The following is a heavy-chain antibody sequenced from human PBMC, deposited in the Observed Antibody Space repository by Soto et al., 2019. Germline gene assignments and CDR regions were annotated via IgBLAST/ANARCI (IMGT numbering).Heavy chain of an antibody. D-gene: IGHD2-2*01. CDR2: IYYSGST. J-gene: IGHJ5*02. CDR3: ARAVSTSLNWFDP. Sequence: PSETLSLTCTVSGGSISSYYWSWIRQPPGKGLEWIGYIYYSGSTNYNPSLKSRVTISVDTSKNQFSLKLSSVTAADTAVYYCARAVSTSLNWFDPWGQGTLVTVSS. CDR1: GGSISSYY. V-gene: IGHV4-59*01.